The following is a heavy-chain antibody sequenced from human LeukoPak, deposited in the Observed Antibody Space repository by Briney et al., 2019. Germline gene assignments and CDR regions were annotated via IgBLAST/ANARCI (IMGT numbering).Heavy chain of an antibody. Sequence: SETLSLTCAVYGGSFSGYYWSWIRQPPGKGLEWIGEINHSGTTNYNPPLKSRVTISVDTSKNQFSLKLNSVTAADTAVYYCASLYRPTISVAGADFWGRGALVTVSS. J-gene: IGHJ4*02. CDR1: GGSFSGYY. CDR2: INHSGTT. CDR3: ASLYRPTISVAGADF. V-gene: IGHV4-34*01. D-gene: IGHD6-19*01.